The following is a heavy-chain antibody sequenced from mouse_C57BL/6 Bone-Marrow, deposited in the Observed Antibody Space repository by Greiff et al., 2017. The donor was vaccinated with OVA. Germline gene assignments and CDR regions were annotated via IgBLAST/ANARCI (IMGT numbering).Heavy chain of an antibody. CDR1: GYTFTSYW. D-gene: IGHD2-4*01. CDR2: IHPNSGST. V-gene: IGHV1-64*01. Sequence: QVQLQQPGAELVKPGASVKLSCKASGYTFTSYWMHWVKQRPGQGLEWIGMIHPNSGSTNYNEKFKSKATLTVDKSSSTAYMQLSSLTSEDSAVYYCARSYYDYDGWFAYWGQGTLVTVSA. J-gene: IGHJ3*01. CDR3: ARSYYDYDGWFAY.